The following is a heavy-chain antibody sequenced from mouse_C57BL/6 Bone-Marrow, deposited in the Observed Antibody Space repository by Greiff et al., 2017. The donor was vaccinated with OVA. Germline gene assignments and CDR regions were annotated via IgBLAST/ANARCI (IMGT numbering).Heavy chain of an antibody. CDR2: IYPRSGNT. D-gene: IGHD4-1*01. J-gene: IGHJ1*03. CDR1: GYTLTSYG. V-gene: IGHV1-81*01. CDR3: ALTQYFDV. Sequence: VQGVESGAELARPGASVKLSCNASGYTLTSYGISWVKQRTGQGLEWIGEIYPRSGNTYYNEKFKGKATLTADKSSSTAYMELRSLTSEDSAVYFCALTQYFDVWGTGTTVTVSS.